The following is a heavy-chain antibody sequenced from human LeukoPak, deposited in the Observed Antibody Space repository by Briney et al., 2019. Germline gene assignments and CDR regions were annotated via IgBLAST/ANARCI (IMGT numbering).Heavy chain of an antibody. CDR3: ARDTGFSGSYFGSFDY. V-gene: IGHV1-69*13. J-gene: IGHJ4*02. CDR2: IIPIFGTA. CDR1: GGTFSSYA. Sequence: SVKVSCKASGGTFSSYAISWVRQAPGQGLEWMGGIIPIFGTANYAQKFQGRVTITADESTSTAYMELSSLRSEDTAVYYCARDTGFSGSYFGSFDYWGQGTLVTVSS. D-gene: IGHD1-26*01.